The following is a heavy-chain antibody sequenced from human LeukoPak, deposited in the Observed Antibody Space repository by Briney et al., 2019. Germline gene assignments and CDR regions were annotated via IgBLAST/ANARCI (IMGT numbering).Heavy chain of an antibody. D-gene: IGHD6-13*01. CDR2: ISAYNGNT. J-gene: IGHJ5*02. V-gene: IGHV1-18*01. CDR1: GYTFTSYG. Sequence: GASVKVSCTASGYTFTSYGISWVRQAPGQGLEWMGWISAYNGNTNYAQKLQGRVTMTTDTSTSTAYMELRSLRSDDTAVCYCARDFYSSSWYYRNWFDPWGQGTLVTVSS. CDR3: ARDFYSSSWYYRNWFDP.